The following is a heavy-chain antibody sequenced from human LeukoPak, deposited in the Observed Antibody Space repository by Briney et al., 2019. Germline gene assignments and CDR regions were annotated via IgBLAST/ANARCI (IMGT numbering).Heavy chain of an antibody. V-gene: IGHV3-49*04. D-gene: IGHD3-22*01. CDR2: IRNKANGGTT. J-gene: IGHJ3*02. Sequence: GRSLRLSCTTSGFTFSDYAVSWVRQAPGKGLEWTGIIRNKANGGTTEYAASVKGRFTISRDDSKTIAHLQMSSLKTEDTAVYYCSRFYSSGWASGAFDIWGQGTMVTVSS. CDR1: GFTFSDYA. CDR3: SRFYSSGWASGAFDI.